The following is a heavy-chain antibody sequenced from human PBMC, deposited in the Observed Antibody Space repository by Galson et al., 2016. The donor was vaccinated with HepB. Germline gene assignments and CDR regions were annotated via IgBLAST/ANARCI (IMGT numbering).Heavy chain of an antibody. CDR2: ITSGGTT. D-gene: IGHD3-9*01. Sequence: SLRLSCAASGFSFDTYAMHWVRQAPGKGLDWVASITSGGTTYSADSVKGRFTISRDNSKNTLNLQMNRLRAEDTAIYYCAKDATGYYFYFDYWGQGTLVTVSS. J-gene: IGHJ4*02. V-gene: IGHV3-23*01. CDR3: AKDATGYYFYFDY. CDR1: GFSFDTYA.